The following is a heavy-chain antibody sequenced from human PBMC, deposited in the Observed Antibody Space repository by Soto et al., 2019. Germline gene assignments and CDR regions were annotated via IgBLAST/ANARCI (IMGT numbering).Heavy chain of an antibody. V-gene: IGHV4-34*01. CDR1: GGSFSGYY. CDR3: ARGRRRYYDSSGYLDY. J-gene: IGHJ4*02. D-gene: IGHD3-22*01. Sequence: SEILSLTCAVYGGSFSGYYWSWIRQPPGKGLEWIGEINHSGSTNYNPSLKSRVTISVDTSKNQFSLKLSSVTAADTAVYYCARGRRRYYDSSGYLDYWGQGTLVTVSS. CDR2: INHSGST.